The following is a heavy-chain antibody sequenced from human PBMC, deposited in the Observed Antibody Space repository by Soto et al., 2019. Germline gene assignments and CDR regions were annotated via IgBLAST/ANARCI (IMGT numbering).Heavy chain of an antibody. J-gene: IGHJ4*02. CDR3: AGRSGSSDY. CDR2: ISYDEIDK. D-gene: IGHD3-10*01. Sequence: SLRLSCAASGFTFSNYTMHWVCQAPGKGLEWVALISYDEIDKYFADAVKGRFTISRDNSKNTLYLQMDSLRAEDTAVYYCAGRSGSSDYWGRGTLVTVSS. V-gene: IGHV3-30*04. CDR1: GFTFSNYT.